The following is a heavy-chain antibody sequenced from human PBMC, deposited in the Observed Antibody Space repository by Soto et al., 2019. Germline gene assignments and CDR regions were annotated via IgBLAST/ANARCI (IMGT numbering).Heavy chain of an antibody. CDR1: GFTFNNYA. J-gene: IGHJ4*02. CDR3: AKGRGGSGSLTPRVDF. D-gene: IGHD3-10*01. Sequence: EVQLLESGGGLVQPGGSLRLSCAASGFTFNNYAMTWVRQAPGKGLEWVSAISGGGDTTSYEDSVKGRFTVSRDGSKNTLYLQLSSLRAEDTALYYLAKGRGGSGSLTPRVDFWGQGTLVTVSS. V-gene: IGHV3-23*01. CDR2: ISGGGDTT.